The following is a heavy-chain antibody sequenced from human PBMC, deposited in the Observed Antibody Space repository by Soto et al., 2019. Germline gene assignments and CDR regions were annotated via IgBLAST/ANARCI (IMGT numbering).Heavy chain of an antibody. CDR3: ARGKRPLAMCFDY. Sequence: QVQLQGSGPGLVKPSQTLSLTCANTGGSITSGAYFWTWIRQLPGKGLEWIGHISYSGNTDYNPSLKSRVTLSRDTSKNQFSLTLSAVTAADTAVYYCARGKRPLAMCFDYWGQGTLVTVSS. D-gene: IGHD6-25*01. J-gene: IGHJ4*02. CDR1: GGSITSGAYF. V-gene: IGHV4-31*11. CDR2: ISYSGNT.